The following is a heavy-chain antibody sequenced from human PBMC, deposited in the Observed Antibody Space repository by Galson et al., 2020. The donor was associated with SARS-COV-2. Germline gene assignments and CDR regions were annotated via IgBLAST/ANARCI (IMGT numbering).Heavy chain of an antibody. Sequence: GESLKISCAASGFTFSSYGMHWVRQAPGKGLEWVAVIWYDGSNKYYADSVKGRFTISRDNSKNTLYLQMNSLRAEDTAVYYCARDLARYATTAPPGYWGQGTLVTVSS. CDR3: ARDLARYATTAPPGY. CDR2: IWYDGSNK. CDR1: GFTFSSYG. J-gene: IGHJ4*02. V-gene: IGHV3-33*01. D-gene: IGHD4-17*01.